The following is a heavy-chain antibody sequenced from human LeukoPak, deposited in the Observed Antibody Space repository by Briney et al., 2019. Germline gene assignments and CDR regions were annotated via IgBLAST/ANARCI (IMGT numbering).Heavy chain of an antibody. J-gene: IGHJ4*02. CDR1: GFTFSSYG. D-gene: IGHD5-12*01. V-gene: IGHV3-30*02. Sequence: GGSLRLSCAASGFTFSSYGMYWVRQAPGKGLESVAFIRYDGSNKYYADSVKGRFTISRDNSKNTLYLQMNSLRAEDTAVYYCAKDGMEWLRLGGPDYWGQGTLVTVSS. CDR3: AKDGMEWLRLGGPDY. CDR2: IRYDGSNK.